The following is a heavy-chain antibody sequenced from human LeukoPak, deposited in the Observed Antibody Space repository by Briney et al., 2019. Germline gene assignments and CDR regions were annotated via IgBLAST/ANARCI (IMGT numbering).Heavy chain of an antibody. V-gene: IGHV1-2*02. CDR1: GYTFTGYY. Sequence: GASVKVSCKASGYTFTGYYMHWVRQAPGQGLEWMGWINPNSGGTNYAQKFQGRVTMTRDTSISTAYMELSRLRSDDTAVYYCARVFSQVRGVKIDYWGQGTLVTVSS. CDR3: ARVFSQVRGVKIDY. CDR2: INPNSGGT. D-gene: IGHD3-10*01. J-gene: IGHJ4*02.